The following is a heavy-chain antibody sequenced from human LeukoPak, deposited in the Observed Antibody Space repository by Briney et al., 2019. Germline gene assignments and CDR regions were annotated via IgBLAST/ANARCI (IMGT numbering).Heavy chain of an antibody. D-gene: IGHD5-24*01. CDR3: TRDRGEMATYDY. CDR2: IRSKAYGGTT. Sequence: GGSLRLSCTASGFTFGDYAMSWVRQAPGKGLEWVGFIRSKAYGGTTEYAASVKGRFTISRDDSKSIAYLQMNSLKTEDIAVYYCTRDRGEMATYDYWGQGTLVTVSS. V-gene: IGHV3-49*04. CDR1: GFTFGDYA. J-gene: IGHJ4*02.